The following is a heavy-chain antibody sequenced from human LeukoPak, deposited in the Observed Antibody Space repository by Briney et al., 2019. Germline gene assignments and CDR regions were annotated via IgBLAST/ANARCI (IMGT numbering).Heavy chain of an antibody. CDR3: AKGGYCSTTSCLAIY. J-gene: IGHJ4*02. CDR1: GFTFSSYA. CDR2: ISGSGGST. D-gene: IGHD2-2*01. Sequence: PGGSLRLSCAASGFTFSSYAMSWVRQAPGKGLEWVSAISGSGGSTYYADSVKGRFTISRDNSKNTLYLQMNSLRAEDTAVYFCAKGGYCSTTSCLAIYWGQGTLVTVSS. V-gene: IGHV3-23*01.